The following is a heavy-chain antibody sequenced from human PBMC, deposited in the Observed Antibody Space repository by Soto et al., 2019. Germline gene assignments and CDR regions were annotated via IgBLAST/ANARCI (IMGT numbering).Heavy chain of an antibody. CDR1: GYTFTSYA. CDR2: SNAGNGNT. CDR3: ARESGGNLIAVAGREYFQH. V-gene: IGHV1-3*01. Sequence: QVQLVQSGAEVKKPGASVKVSGKASGYTFTSYAMYWVGQAPGQRHEWMGWSNAGNGNTKYSQKFQGRVTITRDTSASTAYMELSSLRSEDTAVYYCARESGGNLIAVAGREYFQHWGQGTLVTVSS. J-gene: IGHJ1*01. D-gene: IGHD6-19*01.